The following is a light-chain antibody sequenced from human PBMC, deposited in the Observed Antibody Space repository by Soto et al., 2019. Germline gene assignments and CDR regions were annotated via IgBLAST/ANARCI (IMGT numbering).Light chain of an antibody. J-gene: IGKJ1*01. CDR2: DAS. V-gene: IGKV3-11*01. CDR3: QQLSYLVT. Sequence: EIVLTQSPATLSLSPGERATLSCRASQSVSSFLAWYQQKPGQAPRLLIYDASNRATGIPARFSGSGSGTDFTLTISILEPEDCAVYYCQQLSYLVTFGQGTKVEIK. CDR1: QSVSSF.